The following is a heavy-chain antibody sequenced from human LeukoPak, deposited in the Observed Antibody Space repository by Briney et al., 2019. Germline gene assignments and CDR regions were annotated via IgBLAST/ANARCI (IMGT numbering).Heavy chain of an antibody. V-gene: IGHV4-39*01. CDR2: LYYSGGT. J-gene: IGHJ4*02. D-gene: IGHD1-26*01. Sequence: PSETLSLTRTVSIGSFSSSSYSWAWIRQPPGKGLEWIGSLYYSGGTYYNPSLLSRVTISVDTSKNQFSLKLSSVTAADTAVYYCARLGSSRGELPPADYWGQGTLVTVSS. CDR1: IGSFSSSSYS. CDR3: ARLGSSRGELPPADY.